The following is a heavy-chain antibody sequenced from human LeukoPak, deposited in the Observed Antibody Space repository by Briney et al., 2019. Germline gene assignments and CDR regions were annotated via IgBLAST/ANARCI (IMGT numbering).Heavy chain of an antibody. CDR1: GGSFSGYY. V-gene: IGHV4-34*01. CDR2: INHSGST. J-gene: IGHJ4*02. Sequence: SETLSLTCAVYGGSFSGYYWSWIRQPPGKGLEWIGEINHSGSTNYNPSFKSRVTISVDTSKNQFSLKLSSVTAADTAVYYCARGRPNDYWGQGTLVTVSS. CDR3: ARGRPNDY.